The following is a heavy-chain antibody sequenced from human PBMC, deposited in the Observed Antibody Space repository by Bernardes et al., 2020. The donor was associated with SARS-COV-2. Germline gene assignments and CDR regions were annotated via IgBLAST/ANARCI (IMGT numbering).Heavy chain of an antibody. Sequence: SETLSLTCTVSGGSMTNYYWSWYRQAPGKGLEWIGYIYYSGKTNYNPALQSRVTISVDTSKNQFSLNLKYVTAADTAVYFCARDRSFCRYTSCGMDVWGPGTTVTVSS. V-gene: IGHV4-59*01. CDR2: IYYSGKT. CDR3: ARDRSFCRYTSCGMDV. CDR1: GGSMTNYY. J-gene: IGHJ6*02. D-gene: IGHD2-2*01.